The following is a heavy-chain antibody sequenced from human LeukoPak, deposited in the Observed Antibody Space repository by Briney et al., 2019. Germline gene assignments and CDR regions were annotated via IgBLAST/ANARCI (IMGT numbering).Heavy chain of an antibody. CDR3: ARRDSTGYLDY. D-gene: IGHD3-22*01. Sequence: GGSLRLSCSASGFTFSTYDMHWVRQAPGKGLQYVSAISRNGGSTYYADSVKGRFTISRDNSKNTLYLQMGSLRAEDMAVYYCARRDSTGYLDYWGQGTLVTVSS. CDR2: ISRNGGST. CDR1: GFTFSTYD. V-gene: IGHV3-64*02. J-gene: IGHJ4*02.